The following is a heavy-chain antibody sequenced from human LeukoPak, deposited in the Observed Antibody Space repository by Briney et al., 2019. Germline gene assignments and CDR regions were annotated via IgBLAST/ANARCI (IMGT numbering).Heavy chain of an antibody. V-gene: IGHV4-39*07. CDR1: GGSISSSSYY. D-gene: IGHD3-22*01. Sequence: SETLSLTCTVSGGSISSSSYYWGWIRQPPGKGLEWIGSIYYSGSTYYNPSLKSRVTISVDTSKNQFSLKLSSVTAADTAFYYCARPDYDSSGTDYWGQGTLVTVSS. J-gene: IGHJ4*02. CDR3: ARPDYDSSGTDY. CDR2: IYYSGST.